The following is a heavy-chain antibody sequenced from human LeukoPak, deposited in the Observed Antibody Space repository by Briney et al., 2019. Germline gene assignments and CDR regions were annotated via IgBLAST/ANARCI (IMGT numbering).Heavy chain of an antibody. V-gene: IGHV4-39*01. CDR3: ARQGSIAPPY. CDR1: GGSISSSIYY. Sequence: PSETLSLTCTVSGGSISSSIYYWGWIRQPPGKGLEWIGSIYYSGSTYYNPSLKSRVTISVDTSKNQFSLKLSSVTAADTAVYYCARQGSIAPPYWGQGTLVTVSS. CDR2: IYYSGST. J-gene: IGHJ4*02. D-gene: IGHD6-6*01.